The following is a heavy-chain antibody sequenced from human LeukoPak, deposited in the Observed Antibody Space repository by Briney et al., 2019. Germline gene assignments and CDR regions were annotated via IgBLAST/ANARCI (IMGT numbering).Heavy chain of an antibody. CDR3: GRAADSGSYYNSGFDY. D-gene: IGHD3-10*01. CDR2: ISAYNGNT. J-gene: IGHJ4*02. Sequence: ASVKVPCKASGYTFTSYGISWVRQAPGQGLEWVGWISAYNGNTNYAQKLQGRVTMTTDTSTSTAYMELRGLRSDDTAVYYCGRAADSGSYYNSGFDYWGQGTLVTVSS. V-gene: IGHV1-18*01. CDR1: GYTFTSYG.